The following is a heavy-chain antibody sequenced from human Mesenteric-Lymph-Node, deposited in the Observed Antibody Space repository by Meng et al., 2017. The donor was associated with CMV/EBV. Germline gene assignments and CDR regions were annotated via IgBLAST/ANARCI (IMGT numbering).Heavy chain of an antibody. V-gene: IGHV3-9*01. Sequence: GGSLRLSCEVSGFTFDDFAMHWVRKAPGKGLEWVSGISWNGGNIGYADSVKGRFTISRDNGMNTLYLEMSRLRPEDTALYYCAKDLLYYYENSGYYSSGSPLQFDQWAQGTPVTVSS. CDR3: AKDLLYYYENSGYYSSGSPLQFDQ. D-gene: IGHD3-22*01. CDR2: ISWNGGNI. CDR1: GFTFDDFA. J-gene: IGHJ4*02.